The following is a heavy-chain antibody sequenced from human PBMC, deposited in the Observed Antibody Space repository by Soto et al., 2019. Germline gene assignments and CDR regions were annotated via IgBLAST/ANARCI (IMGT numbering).Heavy chain of an antibody. D-gene: IGHD3-10*01. CDR1: GGSVSSGSYY. CDR3: ARDFGFGESSFDY. CDR2: IYYSGST. Sequence: LSLTCTVSGGSVSSGSYYWSWIRQPPGKGLEWIGYIYYSGSTNYNPSLKSRVTISVDTSKNQFPLKLSSVTAADTAVYYCARDFGFGESSFDYWGQGNLVNVSS. J-gene: IGHJ4*02. V-gene: IGHV4-61*01.